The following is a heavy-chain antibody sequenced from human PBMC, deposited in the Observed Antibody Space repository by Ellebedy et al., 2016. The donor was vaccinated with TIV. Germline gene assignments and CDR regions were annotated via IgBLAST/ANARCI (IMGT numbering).Heavy chain of an antibody. Sequence: SETLSLTXAVYGGSFSGYYWSWIRQPPGKGLEWIGEINHSGSTNYNPSLKSRVTISMDTSKNQFSLKLSSVTAADTAVYYCARDGDGGNYGYWGQGTLVTVSS. CDR1: GGSFSGYY. CDR2: INHSGST. CDR3: ARDGDGGNYGY. V-gene: IGHV4-34*01. J-gene: IGHJ4*02. D-gene: IGHD4-23*01.